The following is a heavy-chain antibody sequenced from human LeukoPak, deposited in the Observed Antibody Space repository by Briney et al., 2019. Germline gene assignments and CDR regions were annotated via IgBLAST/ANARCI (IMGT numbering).Heavy chain of an antibody. V-gene: IGHV4-34*01. CDR1: RFTFSSYA. J-gene: IGHJ4*02. D-gene: IGHD3-22*01. Sequence: PGGSLRLSCVASRFTFSSYAMSWIRQPPGTGLEWIGEMSHSGSTNYNPSLKSRVTISLDMSKNQVSLKLSSVTAADTAIYYCARGNYYENAGYYDYWGQGTLVTVSS. CDR3: ARGNYYENAGYYDY. CDR2: MSHSGST.